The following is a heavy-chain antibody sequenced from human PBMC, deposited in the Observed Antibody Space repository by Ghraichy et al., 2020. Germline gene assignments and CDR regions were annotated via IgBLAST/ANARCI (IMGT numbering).Heavy chain of an antibody. CDR2: IYSGGTT. CDR1: GFTVSSVY. CDR3: ASPGHVCDGSVYFLAY. Sequence: GGSLRLSCAASGFTVSSVYMSWVRQPPGKGLEWVSVIYSGGTTYSADSLKGRFTISRDISKNTLFLQMNRLRAEATAVYYCASPGHVCDGSVYFLAYWGQGTLVTVSS. D-gene: IGHD3-22*01. V-gene: IGHV3-53*01. J-gene: IGHJ4*02.